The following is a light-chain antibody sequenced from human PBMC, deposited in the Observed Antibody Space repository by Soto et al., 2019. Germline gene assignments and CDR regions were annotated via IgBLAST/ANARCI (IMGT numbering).Light chain of an antibody. V-gene: IGLV2-14*01. Sequence: QSALTQPASVSGSPGQSITVSCTGTSSDVGGYNFVSWFQQHPGKAPKLMIYEVTNRPSGVSNRFSGSKSGNTASLTISGLQPEDEADYYCCSCTSSTTVVFGTGTKLTVL. J-gene: IGLJ1*01. CDR3: CSCTSSTTVV. CDR2: EVT. CDR1: SSDVGGYNF.